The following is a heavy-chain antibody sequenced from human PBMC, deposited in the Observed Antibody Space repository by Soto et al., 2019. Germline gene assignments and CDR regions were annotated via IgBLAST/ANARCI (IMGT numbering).Heavy chain of an antibody. V-gene: IGHV4-31*03. J-gene: IGHJ6*03. D-gene: IGHD3-10*01. CDR2: IYYSGST. CDR3: ARDRMVRGPDSYYMDV. Sequence: SETLSLTCTVSGGSISSGGYYWSWIRQHPGKGLEWIGYIYYSGSTYYNPSLKSRVTISVDTSKNQFSLKLSSVTAADTAVYYCARDRMVRGPDSYYMDVWGKGTTVTVSS. CDR1: GGSISSGGYY.